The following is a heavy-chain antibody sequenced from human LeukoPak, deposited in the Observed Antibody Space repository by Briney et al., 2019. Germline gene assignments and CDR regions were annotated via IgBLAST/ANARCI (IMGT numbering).Heavy chain of an antibody. D-gene: IGHD2-15*01. CDR2: MYPNSGNT. CDR1: GYTFTSYD. CDR3: ARQRGSYYYYYMDV. V-gene: IGHV1-8*01. Sequence: GASVKVSCKASGYTFTSYDINWVRQATGQGLEWMGWMYPNSGNTGYAQRFQGRVTMTRNTSISTAYMELSSLRSEDTAVYYCARQRGSYYYYYMDVWGKGTTVTVSS. J-gene: IGHJ6*03.